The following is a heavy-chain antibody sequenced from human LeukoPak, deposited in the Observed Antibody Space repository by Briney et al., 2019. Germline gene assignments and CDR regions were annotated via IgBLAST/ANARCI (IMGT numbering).Heavy chain of an antibody. J-gene: IGHJ4*02. CDR1: GFTFSSYA. CDR2: ISSNGGST. CDR3: ARDRYGGTEN. Sequence: GSLRLSCAASGFTFSSYAMHWVRQAPGKGLEYVSAISSNGGSTYYANSVKGRFTISRDNSKNTLYLQMGSLRAEDMAVYYCARDRYGGTENWGQGTLVTVSS. D-gene: IGHD4-23*01. V-gene: IGHV3-64*01.